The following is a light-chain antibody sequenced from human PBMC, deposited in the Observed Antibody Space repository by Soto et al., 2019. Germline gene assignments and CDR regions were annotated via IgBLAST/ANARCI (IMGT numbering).Light chain of an antibody. Sequence: DIQMTQSPSSLSASVGDRVTITCGASQSISSYLNWYQQKPGKAPKLLIYAASSLQSGVPSRFSGSGSGTDFTLTISSLQPEDFATYYCQQSYSTLRTFGQGTKVHI. CDR3: QQSYSTLRT. CDR2: AAS. J-gene: IGKJ1*01. CDR1: QSISSY. V-gene: IGKV1-39*01.